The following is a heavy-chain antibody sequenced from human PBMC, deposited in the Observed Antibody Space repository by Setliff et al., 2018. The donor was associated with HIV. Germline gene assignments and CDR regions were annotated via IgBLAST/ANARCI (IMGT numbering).Heavy chain of an antibody. J-gene: IGHJ4*02. CDR2: IYTSGST. CDR3: ARGKISPRGVVLIDY. Sequence: SETLSLTCTVSGGSISSSSYYWGWIRQPPGKGLEWIGRIYTSGSTNYNPSLKSRVTISADTSKNQFSLKLSSVTAADTAVYYCARGKISPRGVVLIDYWGQGTLVTVSS. CDR1: GGSISSSSYY. V-gene: IGHV4-39*07. D-gene: IGHD3-22*01.